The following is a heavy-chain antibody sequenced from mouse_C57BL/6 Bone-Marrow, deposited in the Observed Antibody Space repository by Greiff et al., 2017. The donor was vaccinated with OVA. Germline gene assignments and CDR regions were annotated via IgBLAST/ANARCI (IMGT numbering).Heavy chain of an antibody. CDR3: ARNYRVYYYAMDY. CDR2: INPNNGGT. J-gene: IGHJ4*01. D-gene: IGHD2-1*01. Sequence: VQLQQSGPELVKPGASVKIPCKASGYTFTDYNMDWVKQSHGKSLEWIGDINPNNGGTIYNQKFKGKATLTVDKSSSTAYMELRSLTSEDTAVYYCARNYRVYYYAMDYWGQGTSVTVSS. V-gene: IGHV1-18*01. CDR1: GYTFTDYN.